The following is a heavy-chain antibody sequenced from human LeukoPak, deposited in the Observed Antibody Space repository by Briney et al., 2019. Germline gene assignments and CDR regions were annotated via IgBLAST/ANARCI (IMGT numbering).Heavy chain of an antibody. CDR1: GFTFSSHA. CDR2: ISDSGGST. D-gene: IGHD6-13*01. V-gene: IGHV3-23*01. CDR3: AKSWSSSWYYFDY. Sequence: GGSLRLSCAASGFTFSSHAMSWVRQAPGKGLEWVSAISDSGGSTYYADSVKGRFTISRDNSKNTLYLQMNSLRAEDTAVYYCAKSWSSSWYYFDYWGQGTLVTVSS. J-gene: IGHJ4*02.